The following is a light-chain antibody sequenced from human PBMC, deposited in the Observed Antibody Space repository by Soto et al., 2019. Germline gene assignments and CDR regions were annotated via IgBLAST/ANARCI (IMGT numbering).Light chain of an antibody. CDR3: VLYMGSGIWV. J-gene: IGLJ3*02. CDR1: SGSVSTSYY. V-gene: IGLV8-61*01. CDR2: STN. Sequence: QAVVTQGPSFSVSPGRTVTLTCGLSSGSVSTSYYPSWYQQTPGQAPRTLIYSTNTRSSGVPDRFSGSILGNKAALTITGAQADDESDYYCVLYMGSGIWVFGGGTQLTVL.